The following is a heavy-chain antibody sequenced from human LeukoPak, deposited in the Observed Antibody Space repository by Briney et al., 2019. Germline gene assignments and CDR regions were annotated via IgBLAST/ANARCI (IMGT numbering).Heavy chain of an antibody. V-gene: IGHV4-39*01. D-gene: IGHD4-17*01. CDR3: ARLPVTYGDYFLFFDS. Sequence: PSETLSLTCTVSGGSISSSSYYWGWIRQPPGEGLEWIGNIFYSGTTYYNPSLKSRVAISVDTPKNLLSLRLRSVTAADTAVYYCARLPVTYGDYFLFFDSWGQGTLVTVSS. CDR1: GGSISSSSYY. J-gene: IGHJ4*02. CDR2: IFYSGTT.